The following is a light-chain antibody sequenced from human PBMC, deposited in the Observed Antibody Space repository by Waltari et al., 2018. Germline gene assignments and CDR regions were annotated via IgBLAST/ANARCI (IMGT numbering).Light chain of an antibody. J-gene: IGLJ7*01. CDR1: TSDVGNYDL. Sequence: QSALTQPASVSGTPGQSITISCTGTTSDVGNYDLVSWYQQHPGKAPKLLICEVNKRPSVVSSRFSGSKSGNTASLTISGLQAEDEADYYCGTWDSSLSGAVFGGGTHLTVL. V-gene: IGLV2-23*02. CDR3: GTWDSSLSGAV. CDR2: EVN.